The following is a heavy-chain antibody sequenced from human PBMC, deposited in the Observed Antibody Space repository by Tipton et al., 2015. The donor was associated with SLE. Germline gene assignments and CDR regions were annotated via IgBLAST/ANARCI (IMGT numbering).Heavy chain of an antibody. CDR3: ARGLMVQGVKGYFDY. Sequence: TLSLTCTVSGGTFSNYYWSWLRQPPGEGLEWIGYIYSSGTTNYNPPLTSRVTISVDTSNNQFSLKLSAVTAADTAVYYCARGLMVQGVKGYFDYWGQGTLVTVSS. J-gene: IGHJ4*02. D-gene: IGHD3-10*01. CDR1: GGTFSNYY. V-gene: IGHV4-4*08. CDR2: IYSSGTT.